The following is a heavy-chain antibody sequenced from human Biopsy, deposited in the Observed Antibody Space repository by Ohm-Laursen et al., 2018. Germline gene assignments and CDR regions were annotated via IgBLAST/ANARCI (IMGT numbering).Heavy chain of an antibody. J-gene: IGHJ1*01. CDR3: ATKLTGYFHH. CDR2: NIPILGTG. V-gene: IGHV1-69*06. D-gene: IGHD3-9*01. CDR1: GGTFSNYG. Sequence: ASVKVSCKTPGGTFSNYGVNWVRQAPGQGLEWLGGNIPILGTGNYAQKFQDGVTVAADTSTSTATMELRSLRSDDTAVYYCATKLTGYFHHWGQGTLVIVSS.